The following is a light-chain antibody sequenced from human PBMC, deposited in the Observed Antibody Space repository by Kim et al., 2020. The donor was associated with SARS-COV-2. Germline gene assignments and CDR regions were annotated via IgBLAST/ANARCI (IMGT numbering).Light chain of an antibody. CDR2: NAS. V-gene: IGKV3-11*01. CDR3: QQRSDWWT. CDR1: QSISSY. Sequence: EIVMTQSPATLSLPPGERATLSCRASQSISSYLALYQQKPGQAPRLLIYNASNRATDIPARFSGSGSGTDFTLTISSLEPEDFAVYYCQQRSDWWTFGQGTKVDIK. J-gene: IGKJ1*01.